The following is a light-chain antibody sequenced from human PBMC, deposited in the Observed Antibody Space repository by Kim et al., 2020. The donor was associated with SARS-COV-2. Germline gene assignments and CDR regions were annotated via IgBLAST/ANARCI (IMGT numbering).Light chain of an antibody. CDR1: QGISNF. V-gene: IGKV1-27*01. CDR2: AAS. CDR3: EKYNSAPRT. Sequence: DIQMTQSPSSLSASVGDRVTITCRASQGISNFLAWYQQKPGKVPKLLIYAASTLQSGVPSRFSGSGSGTDFTLTISSLRPEDVATYYCEKYNSAPRTFGQGRKVGIK. J-gene: IGKJ1*01.